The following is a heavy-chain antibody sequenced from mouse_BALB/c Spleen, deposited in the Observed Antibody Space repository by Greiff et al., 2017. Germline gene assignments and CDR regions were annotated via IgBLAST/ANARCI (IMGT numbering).Heavy chain of an antibody. D-gene: IGHD2-4*01. CDR1: GFTFSSYG. V-gene: IGHV5-6*01. Sequence: EVKLMESGGDLVKPGGSLKLSCAASGFTFSSYGMSWVRQTPDKRLEWVATISSGGSYTYYPDSVKGRFTISRDNAKNTLYLQMSSLKSEDTAMYYCARREDDYDEYFDVWGAGTTVTVSS. CDR2: ISSGGSYT. J-gene: IGHJ1*01. CDR3: ARREDDYDEYFDV.